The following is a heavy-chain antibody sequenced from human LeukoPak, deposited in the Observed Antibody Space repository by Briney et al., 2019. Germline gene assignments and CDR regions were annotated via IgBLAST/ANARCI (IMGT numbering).Heavy chain of an antibody. CDR2: INQDGDKT. Sequence: GGSLRLSCAASGFLFTSYWMNWVRQAAGKGLEWVASINQDGDKTHYVDSVKGRFTISRDNAMNSFSLELNSLRAEDTAVYYCARALSTAAVSQNDDMLFGYWGQGTLVTVSS. D-gene: IGHD6-25*01. CDR1: GFLFTSYW. J-gene: IGHJ4*02. CDR3: ARALSTAAVSQNDDMLFGY. V-gene: IGHV3-7*05.